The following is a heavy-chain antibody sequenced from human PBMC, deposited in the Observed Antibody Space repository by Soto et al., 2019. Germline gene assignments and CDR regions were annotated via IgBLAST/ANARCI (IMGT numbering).Heavy chain of an antibody. Sequence: PSETLSLTGTVSGGPVRSYCWSWIRQRPGKGLEWIGYIYDSGNTDYNPSLKSRVTISVDTSKNQFSLKLSSVTTADTAVYYCARGGGKYYYESSGHSNHAMDVWGQGTTVTVSS. CDR2: IYDSGNT. V-gene: IGHV4-59*02. CDR1: GGPVRSYC. D-gene: IGHD3-22*01. CDR3: ARGGGKYYYESSGHSNHAMDV. J-gene: IGHJ6*02.